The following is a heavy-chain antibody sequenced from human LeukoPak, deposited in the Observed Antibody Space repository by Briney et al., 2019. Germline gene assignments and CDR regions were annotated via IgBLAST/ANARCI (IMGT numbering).Heavy chain of an antibody. D-gene: IGHD2-2*01. Sequence: ASVKVSCKASGYTFTSYDINWVRQATGQGLEWMGWMNPNSGNTGYAQKFQGRVTMTRNTSISTAYMELSSLRSEDTAVYYCARALLAIVVAPAANLDAFDIWGQGTMVTVSS. J-gene: IGHJ3*02. CDR2: MNPNSGNT. CDR3: ARALLAIVVAPAANLDAFDI. CDR1: GYTFTSYD. V-gene: IGHV1-8*01.